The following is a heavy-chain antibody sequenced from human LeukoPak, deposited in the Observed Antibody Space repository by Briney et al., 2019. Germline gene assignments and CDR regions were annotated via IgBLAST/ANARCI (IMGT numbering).Heavy chain of an antibody. CDR2: ISWNSGSI. Sequence: PGRSLRLSCAASGFTLDDYAMHWVRQAPGKGLEWVSGISWNSGSIGYADSVKGRFTISRDNAKNSLYLQMNSLRAEDTALYYCAKDSNYDSSGRFDYWGQGTLVTVSS. V-gene: IGHV3-9*01. D-gene: IGHD3-22*01. J-gene: IGHJ4*02. CDR3: AKDSNYDSSGRFDY. CDR1: GFTLDDYA.